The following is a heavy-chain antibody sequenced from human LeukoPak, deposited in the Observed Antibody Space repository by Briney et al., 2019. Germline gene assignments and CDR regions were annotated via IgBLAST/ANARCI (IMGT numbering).Heavy chain of an antibody. Sequence: PGGSLRLSCAASGFTFSDYYMSWIRQAPGKGLEWVSYISSSGSTIYYADSVKGRFTISRDNAKNSLYLQMNSLRAEDTAVYYCARESRQEYGDYDPFDYWGQGTPVTVSS. CDR2: ISSSGSTI. J-gene: IGHJ4*02. CDR1: GFTFSDYY. D-gene: IGHD4-17*01. CDR3: ARESRQEYGDYDPFDY. V-gene: IGHV3-11*01.